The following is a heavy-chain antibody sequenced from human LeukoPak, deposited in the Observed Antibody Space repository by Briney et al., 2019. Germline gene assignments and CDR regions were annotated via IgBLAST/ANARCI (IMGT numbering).Heavy chain of an antibody. J-gene: IGHJ6*02. D-gene: IGHD3-16*01. V-gene: IGHV1-18*01. CDR2: ISAYNGDT. CDR3: ARGGGLDV. CDR1: GYIFAHNG. Sequence: ASVKVSCKTSGYIFAHNGISWVRQAPGQGPEWMGWISAYNGDTNYAQNFQGRVTMTRDTSTSTVYMELRSLRSDDTAVYYCARGGGLDVWGQGATVTVSS.